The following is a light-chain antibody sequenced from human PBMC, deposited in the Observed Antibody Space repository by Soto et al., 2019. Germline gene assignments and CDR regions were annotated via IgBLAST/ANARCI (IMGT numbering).Light chain of an antibody. Sequence: EIVLTQYPGTLSLSPGESATLSCRASEGIRSSFVAWYQHKPGQPPRLLIYGGSNRATGIPDRFSGSGAGTAVTLTMNRLEPEDFDVYYCQQWGRPWTFGQGTKVELK. CDR3: QQWGRPWT. V-gene: IGKV3-20*01. CDR2: GGS. J-gene: IGKJ1*01. CDR1: EGIRSSF.